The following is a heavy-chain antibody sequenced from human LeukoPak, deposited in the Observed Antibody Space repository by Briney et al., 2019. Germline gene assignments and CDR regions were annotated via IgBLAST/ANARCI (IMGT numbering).Heavy chain of an antibody. Sequence: SETLSLTCTVSGGSISSYYWSWIRQPPGKGLEWIGYIYYSGGTNYNSSLKSRVTISVDTSKNQFSLKLSSVTAADTAVYYCARVEGGYSSGWYGWFDPWGQGTLVTVSS. CDR1: GGSISSYY. CDR2: IYYSGGT. D-gene: IGHD6-19*01. CDR3: ARVEGGYSSGWYGWFDP. J-gene: IGHJ5*02. V-gene: IGHV4-59*01.